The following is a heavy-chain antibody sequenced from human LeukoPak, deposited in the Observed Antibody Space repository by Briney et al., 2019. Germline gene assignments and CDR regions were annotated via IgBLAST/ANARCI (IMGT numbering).Heavy chain of an antibody. CDR3: ARDLYSGYSSGWYGFWLDP. J-gene: IGHJ5*02. D-gene: IGHD6-19*01. Sequence: ASVKVSCKASGYTFTGYYMHWVRQAPGQGLEWMGWINPNSGGTNYAQKFQGRVSMTRDTSISTASMELSRLKSDDTAVYYCARDLYSGYSSGWYGFWLDPWGQGTLVTVSS. CDR1: GYTFTGYY. CDR2: INPNSGGT. V-gene: IGHV1-2*02.